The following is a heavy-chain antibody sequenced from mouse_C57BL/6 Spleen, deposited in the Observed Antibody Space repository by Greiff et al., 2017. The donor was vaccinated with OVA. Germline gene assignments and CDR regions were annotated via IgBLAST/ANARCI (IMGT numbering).Heavy chain of an antibody. CDR1: GYTFTSYW. D-gene: IGHD1-1*01. V-gene: IGHV1-55*01. CDR2: IYPGSGST. CDR3: ARYYGSSHWYFDV. Sequence: QVQLQQPGAELVKPGASVKMSCKASGYTFTSYWITWVKQRPGQGLEWIGDIYPGSGSTNYNEKLKSKATLTVDTSSSTAYMQLSSLTSEDSAVYYCARYYGSSHWYFDVWGTGTTVTVSS. J-gene: IGHJ1*03.